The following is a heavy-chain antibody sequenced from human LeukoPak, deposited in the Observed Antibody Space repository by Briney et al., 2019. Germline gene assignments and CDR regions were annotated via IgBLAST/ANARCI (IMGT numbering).Heavy chain of an antibody. J-gene: IGHJ4*02. CDR1: GFTFSSYS. CDR3: ARDLALDYDFWSGYRMVNYFDY. CDR2: ISSSSSYI. Sequence: GGSLRLSCAASGFTFSSYSMNWVRQAPGKGLEWVSSISSSSSYIYYADSVKGRFTISRDNAKNSLYLQMNSLRAEDTAVYYCARDLALDYDFWSGYRMVNYFDYWGQGTPVTVSS. D-gene: IGHD3-3*01. V-gene: IGHV3-21*01.